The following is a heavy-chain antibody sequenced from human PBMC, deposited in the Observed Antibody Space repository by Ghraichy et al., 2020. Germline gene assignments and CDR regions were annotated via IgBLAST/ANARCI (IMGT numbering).Heavy chain of an antibody. J-gene: IGHJ4*02. Sequence: GGSLRLSCAASGFTFSSYGMHWVRQAPGKGLEWVAVISYDGSNKYYADSVKGRFTISRDNSKNTLYLQMNSLRAEDTAVYYCAKDGHDSSGYYFDYWGQGTLVTVSS. CDR1: GFTFSSYG. CDR3: AKDGHDSSGYYFDY. CDR2: ISYDGSNK. V-gene: IGHV3-30*18. D-gene: IGHD3-22*01.